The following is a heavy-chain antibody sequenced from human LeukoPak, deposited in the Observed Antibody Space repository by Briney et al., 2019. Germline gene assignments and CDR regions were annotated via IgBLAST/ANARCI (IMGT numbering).Heavy chain of an antibody. V-gene: IGHV3-48*03. CDR3: ARGKIGYYYGDYDGY. CDR1: GFTFTNFE. J-gene: IGHJ4*02. CDR2: ISYSGSTT. Sequence: GGSLRLSCAASGFTFTNFEMNWVRQAPGKGLEWVSYISYSGSTTSYADSVKGRFTISRDNAKNSLYLQMNRLRDEDTGVYYCARGKIGYYYGDYDGYWGQGTLVTVSS. D-gene: IGHD4-17*01.